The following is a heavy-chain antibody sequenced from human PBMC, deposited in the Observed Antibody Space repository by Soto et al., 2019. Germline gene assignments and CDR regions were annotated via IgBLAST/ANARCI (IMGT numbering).Heavy chain of an antibody. D-gene: IGHD3-9*01. Sequence: GASVKVSCKASGYTFTNFGISWVRQAPGQGLEWMGWISAYNGNTNYAQKFQGRVTMTTDTSTSTAYMELRSLRSDDTAVYYCARVGYYDILTGYYAYYFDYWGQGTLVTVSS. J-gene: IGHJ4*02. V-gene: IGHV1-18*01. CDR1: GYTFTNFG. CDR3: ARVGYYDILTGYYAYYFDY. CDR2: ISAYNGNT.